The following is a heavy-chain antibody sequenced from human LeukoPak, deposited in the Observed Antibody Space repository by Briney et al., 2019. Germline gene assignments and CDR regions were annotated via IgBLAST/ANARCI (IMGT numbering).Heavy chain of an antibody. V-gene: IGHV1-8*01. CDR3: ARAQYYYYYMDV. Sequence: ASVKVSCKASGYTFTSYDINWVRQATGQGLEWMGWMNPNSGNTGYAQKFQGRVTMTRNTSISTAYMELSSLRSEDTAVYYCARAQYYYYYMDVGGKGTTVTVSS. CDR2: MNPNSGNT. J-gene: IGHJ6*03. CDR1: GYTFTSYD.